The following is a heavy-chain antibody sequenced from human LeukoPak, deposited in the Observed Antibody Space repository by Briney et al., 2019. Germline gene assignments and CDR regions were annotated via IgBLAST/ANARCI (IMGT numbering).Heavy chain of an antibody. J-gene: IGHJ4*02. CDR3: ARSGAVGGSGYFDY. CDR2: IYYSGST. Sequence: NPSETLSLTCSVSGGSISSYYWTWIRQPPGKGLEWIGYIYYSGSTNYNPSFRSRVTISVDTSKNQFSLKLSSVTAANTAVYYCARSGAVGGSGYFDYWGQGTLVTVSS. CDR1: GGSISSYY. D-gene: IGHD6-19*01. V-gene: IGHV4-59*01.